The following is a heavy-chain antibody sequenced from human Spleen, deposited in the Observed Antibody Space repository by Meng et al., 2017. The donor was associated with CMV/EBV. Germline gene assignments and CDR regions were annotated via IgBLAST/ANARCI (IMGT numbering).Heavy chain of an antibody. D-gene: IGHD1-26*01. CDR3: ARDNLLGATLY. CDR2: ILYDGNNK. V-gene: IGHV3-30-3*01. Sequence: GESLKISCAASGFTFSSYAMSWVRQAPGKGLEWVASILYDGNNKYYADSVKGRFTISRDNAKNSVYLQMHSLRAEDTAVYYCARDNLLGATLYRGRGTLVTVSS. J-gene: IGHJ4*02. CDR1: GFTFSSYA.